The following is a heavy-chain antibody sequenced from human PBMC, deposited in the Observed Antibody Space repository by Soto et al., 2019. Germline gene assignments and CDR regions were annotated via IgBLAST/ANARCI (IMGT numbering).Heavy chain of an antibody. Sequence: GGSLRLSCVVSALTFKFAWMSWVRQAPGKGLEWVGRIKNKIDGETKEYAAPVKGRFTISRDDSRNTLYLEMNSLKSEDTGVYYCTTDDVDYYGMDVWGQGTTVTVSS. J-gene: IGHJ6*02. V-gene: IGHV3-15*01. CDR3: TTDDVDYYGMDV. CDR2: IKNKIDGETK. CDR1: ALTFKFAW.